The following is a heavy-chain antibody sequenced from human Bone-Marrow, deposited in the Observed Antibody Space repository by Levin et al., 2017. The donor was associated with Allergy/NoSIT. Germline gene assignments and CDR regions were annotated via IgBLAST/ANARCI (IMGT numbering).Heavy chain of an antibody. J-gene: IGHJ6*02. CDR3: ARDHRTTMYYDFENYQGMDV. D-gene: IGHD3-16*01. CDR2: INSEGTSR. V-gene: IGHV3-74*03. Sequence: PGGSLRLSCVASGFNFTTYWMHWVRQVPGKGPVWLSRINSEGTSRTYADSVNGRFTISRDNAKNTLYLQMNTLRVEDTAVYKCARDHRTTMYYDFENYQGMDVWGQGTPVTVSS. CDR1: GFNFTTYW.